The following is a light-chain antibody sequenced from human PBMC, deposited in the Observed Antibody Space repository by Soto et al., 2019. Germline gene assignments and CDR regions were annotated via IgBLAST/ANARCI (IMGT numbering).Light chain of an antibody. Sequence: EIVMTQSPATLSVSPGERVTLSCRASQSVSSNLAWYQQKPGQAPRLLIYGASTRATGIPARFSGSGSGTEFTLTISSLQSEDFAVYYCQQYNSWFSWTFGRGTKVDIK. J-gene: IGKJ1*01. CDR2: GAS. CDR1: QSVSSN. V-gene: IGKV3-15*01. CDR3: QQYNSWFSWT.